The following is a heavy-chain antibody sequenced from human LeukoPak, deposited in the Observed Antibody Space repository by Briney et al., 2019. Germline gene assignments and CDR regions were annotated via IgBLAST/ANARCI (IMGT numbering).Heavy chain of an antibody. CDR3: ASRKLGNDY. CDR1: GVSISTSNYY. D-gene: IGHD7-27*01. V-gene: IGHV4-39*07. J-gene: IGHJ4*02. Sequence: PSETLSLTCTVSGVSISTSNYYWGWVRRPPGKGLEWIGNIFYSGSTYYSPSLRSRVTISADTSKNQFSLKLISVTAADTAVYYCASRKLGNDYWGQGTLVTVSS. CDR2: IFYSGST.